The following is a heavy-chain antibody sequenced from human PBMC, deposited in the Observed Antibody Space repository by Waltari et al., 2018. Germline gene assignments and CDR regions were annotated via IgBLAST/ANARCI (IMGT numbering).Heavy chain of an antibody. CDR1: GFTFSNCT. D-gene: IGHD5-12*01. Sequence: EVQLLESGGGLAQPGGSVRLSCAASGFTFSNCTMSWVRQAPGKGLERVSGITGSGDATYYADSVKGRFTISRDNSKNTLYLQMNNLRAEDTAVYYCAKSPKVATIFDYWGQGTLVTVS. CDR3: AKSPKVATIFDY. CDR2: ITGSGDAT. J-gene: IGHJ4*02. V-gene: IGHV3-23*01.